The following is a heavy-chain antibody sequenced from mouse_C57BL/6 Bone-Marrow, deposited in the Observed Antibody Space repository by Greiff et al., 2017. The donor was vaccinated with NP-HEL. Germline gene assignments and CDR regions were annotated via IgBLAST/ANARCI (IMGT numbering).Heavy chain of an antibody. V-gene: IGHV1-55*01. Sequence: QVQLQQPGAELVKPGASVKMSCKASGYTFTSYWITWVKQRPGQGLEWIGDIYPGSGSTNYNEKFKSKATLTVDTSSSTAYMQLSSLTSEDSAVYYCAGRKDSNPYYYAMDYWGQGTSVTVSS. CDR1: GYTFTSYW. J-gene: IGHJ4*01. CDR2: IYPGSGST. D-gene: IGHD2-5*01. CDR3: AGRKDSNPYYYAMDY.